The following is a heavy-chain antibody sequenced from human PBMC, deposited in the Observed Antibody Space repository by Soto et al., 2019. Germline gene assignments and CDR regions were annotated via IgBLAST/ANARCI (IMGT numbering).Heavy chain of an antibody. Sequence: QVQLVESGGGVVQPGRSLRLSCAASGFTFSLYAMHWVRQAPGKGLEWVAVISHDGSNKYYADSVKGRFTISRDNSKNTLYLQMNSLRVEDTGVYYCARDWGSSGWHVGDYWGQGTLVTVSS. CDR2: ISHDGSNK. D-gene: IGHD6-19*01. CDR1: GFTFSLYA. CDR3: ARDWGSSGWHVGDY. V-gene: IGHV3-30-3*01. J-gene: IGHJ4*02.